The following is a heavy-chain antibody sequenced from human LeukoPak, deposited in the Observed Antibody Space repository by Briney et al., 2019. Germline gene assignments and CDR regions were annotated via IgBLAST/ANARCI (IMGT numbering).Heavy chain of an antibody. CDR2: IYSGGST. CDR3: AREGIAAPGGSDC. V-gene: IGHV3-53*01. CDR1: GFTVSSNY. D-gene: IGHD6-13*01. J-gene: IGHJ4*02. Sequence: GGSLRLSCAASGFTVSSNYMSWVRQAPGKGLEWVSVIYSGGSTYYADSVKGRFTISRDNSKNTLYLQMNSLRAEDTAVYYCAREGIAAPGGSDCWGQGTLVTVSS.